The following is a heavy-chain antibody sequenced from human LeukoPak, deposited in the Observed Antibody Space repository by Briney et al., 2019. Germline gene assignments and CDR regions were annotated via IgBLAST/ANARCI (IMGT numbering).Heavy chain of an antibody. CDR1: GGSFSGYY. CDR3: ARVPVVTARPCDT. V-gene: IGHV4-34*01. J-gene: IGHJ5*02. Sequence: SETLSLTCAVYGGSFSGYYWTLIRQTPGKGLEWIGEISHTGLTGSNPSLKSRVTIFVDSSKKQFSLRMTSVTAADTGVYYRARVPVVTARPCDTWGPGTQVTVSS. D-gene: IGHD1-1*01. CDR2: ISHTGLT.